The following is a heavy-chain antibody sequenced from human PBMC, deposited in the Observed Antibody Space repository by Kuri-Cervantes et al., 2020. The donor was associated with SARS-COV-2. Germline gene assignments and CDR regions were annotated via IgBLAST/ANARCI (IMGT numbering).Heavy chain of an antibody. V-gene: IGHV1-2*02. CDR1: GYTFTGYY. Sequence: ASVKVSCKASGYTFTGYYMHWVRQAPGQGLEWMGWINPNSGGTNYAQKFQGRVTMTRDTSISTAYMELSRLRSEDTAVYYCARGGWGYCSSTSCYSWFDPWGQGTLVTVSS. J-gene: IGHJ5*02. D-gene: IGHD2-2*02. CDR2: INPNSGGT. CDR3: ARGGWGYCSSTSCYSWFDP.